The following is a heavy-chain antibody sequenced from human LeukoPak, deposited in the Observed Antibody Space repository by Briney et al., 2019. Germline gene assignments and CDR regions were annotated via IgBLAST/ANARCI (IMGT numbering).Heavy chain of an antibody. V-gene: IGHV4-39*01. CDR1: GGSISSSSHY. CDR3: ARHIVVVSTPADWFDP. CDR2: IYYSGST. Sequence: SETLSLTCTVSGGSISSSSHYWGWIRQPPRRGLEWIGSIYYSGSTYYNPSLKSRVTISVDTSKNQFSLKLSSVSAADTAVYHCARHIVVVSTPADWFDPWGQGTLVTVSS. J-gene: IGHJ5*02. D-gene: IGHD2-21*01.